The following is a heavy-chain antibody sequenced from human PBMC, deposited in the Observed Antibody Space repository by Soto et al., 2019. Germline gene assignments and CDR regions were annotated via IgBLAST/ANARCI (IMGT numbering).Heavy chain of an antibody. V-gene: IGHV3-30*04. CDR2: IAYDGRNK. Sequence: GGSLRLSWAASGFTFSSYAMHWVRQAPGKGLEWVAVIAYDGRNKYYADSVKGRFTISRDNSKNTLYLQMNSLRIEDTAVYYCARDLERVFDYWGQGTLVTVSS. CDR1: GFTFSSYA. J-gene: IGHJ4*02. D-gene: IGHD1-1*01. CDR3: ARDLERVFDY.